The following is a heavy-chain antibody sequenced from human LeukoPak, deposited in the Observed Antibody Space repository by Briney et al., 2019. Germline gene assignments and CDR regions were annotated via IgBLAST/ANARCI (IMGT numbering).Heavy chain of an antibody. Sequence: LAGGSLRLSCAASGFTFSSYGMHWVRQAPGKGLEWVAVISYDGSNKYYADSVKGRFTISRDNSKNTLYLQMNSLRAEDTAVYYCAKWATYYYDKIGYNRGGDDYWGQGTLVTVSS. CDR1: GFTFSSYG. D-gene: IGHD3-22*01. J-gene: IGHJ4*02. V-gene: IGHV3-30*18. CDR2: ISYDGSNK. CDR3: AKWATYYYDKIGYNRGGDDY.